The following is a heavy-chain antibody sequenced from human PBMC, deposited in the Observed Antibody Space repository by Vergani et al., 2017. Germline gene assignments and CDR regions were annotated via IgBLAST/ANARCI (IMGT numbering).Heavy chain of an antibody. CDR3: ARDGGEYDKDALDV. CDR2: IYTSGAT. J-gene: IGHJ3*01. Sequence: QVQLQESGPGLVKPSQTLSLTCSVSGGSFSTGGQSWTWLRQSAGEGLEWIGRIYTSGATNYNPSLRGRAIISVDASKKQFSLKLTSVTAADTAVYYCARDGGEYDKDALDVWGQGTKVTVTS. CDR1: GGSFSTGGQS. V-gene: IGHV4-61*02. D-gene: IGHD2-21*01.